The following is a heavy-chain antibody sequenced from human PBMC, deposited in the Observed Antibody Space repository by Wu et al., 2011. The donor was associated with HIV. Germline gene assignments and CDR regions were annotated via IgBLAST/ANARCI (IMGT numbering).Heavy chain of an antibody. D-gene: IGHD3-3*01. V-gene: IGHV1-18*01. CDR1: GYTFTSYG. CDR3: ARATPRSGALWSGQAGFRYYMDV. Sequence: QVQLVQSGAEVKKPGASVKVSCKASGYTFTSYGISWVRQAPGQGLEWMGWISAYNGDTNYAQKFQGRVTITADKSTSTAYMELSSLKSDDTAVYYCARATPRSGALWSGQAGFRYYMDVWGKGTTVTVSS. CDR2: ISAYNGDT. J-gene: IGHJ6*03.